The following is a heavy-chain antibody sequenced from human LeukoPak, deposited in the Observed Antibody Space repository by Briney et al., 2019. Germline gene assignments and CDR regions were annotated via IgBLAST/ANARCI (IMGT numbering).Heavy chain of an antibody. CDR3: ARLGYSSFYFDY. Sequence: GGSLRLSCSASGFSFSSYTMTWVRQAPGKGLEWVSVIYSGGSTYYADSVKGRFTISRDNSKNTLYLQMNSLRAEDTAVYYCARLGYSSFYFDYWGQGTLVTVSS. V-gene: IGHV3-66*01. J-gene: IGHJ4*02. D-gene: IGHD6-6*01. CDR2: IYSGGST. CDR1: GFSFSSYT.